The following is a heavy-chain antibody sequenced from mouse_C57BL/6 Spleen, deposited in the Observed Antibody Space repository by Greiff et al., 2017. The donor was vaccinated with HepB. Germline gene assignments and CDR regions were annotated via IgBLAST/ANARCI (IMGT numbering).Heavy chain of an antibody. V-gene: IGHV1-15*01. Sequence: VKLVESGAELVRPGASVTLSCKASGYTFTDYEMHWVKQTPVHGLEWIGAIDPETGGTAYNQKFKGKAILTADKSSSTAYMELRSLTSEDSAGYYCTRFPYGNFAWLAYWGQGTLVTVSA. J-gene: IGHJ3*01. CDR3: TRFPYGNFAWLAY. CDR1: GYTFTDYE. CDR2: IDPETGGT. D-gene: IGHD2-1*01.